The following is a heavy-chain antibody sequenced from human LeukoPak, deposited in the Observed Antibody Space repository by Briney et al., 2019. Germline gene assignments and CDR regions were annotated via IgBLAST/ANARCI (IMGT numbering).Heavy chain of an antibody. CDR2: INPNSGGT. V-gene: IGHV1-2*02. CDR3: VREVAAPYYYYGMDV. CDR1: GYTFTGYY. J-gene: IGHJ6*02. Sequence: GASVKVSCKASGYTFTGYYMHWVRQAPGQGLEWMGWINPNSGGTNYAQKFQGRVTMTRDTSISTAYMELSRLRSDDTAVYYCVREVAAPYYYYGMDVWGQGTTVTVSS. D-gene: IGHD6-25*01.